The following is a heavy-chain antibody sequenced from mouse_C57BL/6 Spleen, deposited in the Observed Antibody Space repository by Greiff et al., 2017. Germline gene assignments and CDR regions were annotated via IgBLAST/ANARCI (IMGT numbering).Heavy chain of an antibody. D-gene: IGHD2-2*01. CDR3: ARQGYGYDGAWFAY. CDR1: GYTFTSYW. CDR2: IDPSDSYT. J-gene: IGHJ3*01. Sequence: VQLQQSGAELVMPGASVKLSCKASGYTFTSYWMHWVKQRPGQGLEWIGEIDPSDSYTNYNQKFKGKSTLTVDKSSSTAYMQLSSLTSEDSAVYYCARQGYGYDGAWFAYWGQGTLVTVSA. V-gene: IGHV1-69*01.